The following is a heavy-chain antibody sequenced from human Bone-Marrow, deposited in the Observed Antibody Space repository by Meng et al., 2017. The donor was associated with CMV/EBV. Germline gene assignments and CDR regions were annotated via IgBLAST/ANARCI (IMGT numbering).Heavy chain of an antibody. V-gene: IGHV3-23*01. CDR2: ISGSGGTT. CDR3: ARNAYNYGYSYYFDY. Sequence: GFTFTTYAMGWVRQAPGKGLEWVSTISGSGGTTYYADSVKGRFTISRDNSKNTLYLQMSSLRAEDTAVYYCARNAYNYGYSYYFDYWGQGTLVTVSS. CDR1: GFTFTTYA. D-gene: IGHD5-18*01. J-gene: IGHJ4*02.